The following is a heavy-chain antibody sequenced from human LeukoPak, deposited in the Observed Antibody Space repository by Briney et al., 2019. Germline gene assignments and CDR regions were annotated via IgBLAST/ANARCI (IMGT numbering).Heavy chain of an antibody. Sequence: PGGSLRLSCAAPGFTFNIFGLNWVRQAPGKGLEWVSYISSSSSTIYYADSVKGRFTISRDNAKNSLYLQMNSLRDEDTAVYYCARDAMGASDYWGQGTLVTVSS. CDR1: GFTFNIFG. V-gene: IGHV3-48*02. CDR3: ARDAMGASDY. D-gene: IGHD1-26*01. J-gene: IGHJ4*02. CDR2: ISSSSSTI.